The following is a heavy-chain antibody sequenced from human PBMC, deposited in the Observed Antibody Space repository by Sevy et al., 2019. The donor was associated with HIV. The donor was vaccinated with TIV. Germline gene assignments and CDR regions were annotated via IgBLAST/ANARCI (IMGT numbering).Heavy chain of an antibody. CDR2: IYYSGST. J-gene: IGHJ5*02. D-gene: IGHD3-3*01. CDR1: GGSISSYY. CDR3: ARDSRIAVWSGYHNWFDP. Sequence: SETLSLTCTVSGGSISSYYWSWIRQPPGKGLEWIGYIYYSGSTNYNPSLKSRVTISVDTSKNQFSLKLSSVTAADTAVYXCARDSRIAVWSGYHNWFDPWGQGTLVTVSS. V-gene: IGHV4-59*01.